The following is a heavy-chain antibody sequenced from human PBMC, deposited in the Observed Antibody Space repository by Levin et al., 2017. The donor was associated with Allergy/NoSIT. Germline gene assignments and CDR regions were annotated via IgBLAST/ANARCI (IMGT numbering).Heavy chain of an antibody. CDR3: AKDNERSSSGYAVDY. J-gene: IGHJ4*02. Sequence: GGSLRLSCAASGFTFSSYGMHWVRQAPGKGLEWVAVISYDGSNKYYANSVKGRFTISRDNSKNTLYLQMNSLRAEDTAVYYCAKDNERSSSGYAVDYWGQGTLVTVSS. CDR1: GFTFSSYG. D-gene: IGHD6-13*01. CDR2: ISYDGSNK. V-gene: IGHV3-30*18.